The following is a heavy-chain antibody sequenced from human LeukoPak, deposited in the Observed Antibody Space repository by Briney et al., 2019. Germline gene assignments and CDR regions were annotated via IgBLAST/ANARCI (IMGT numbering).Heavy chain of an antibody. CDR3: AAGYSWAHDY. CDR2: VYYNGNT. V-gene: IGHV4-59*01. CDR1: GGSISTYY. Sequence: SETLSLTCSVSGGSISTYYWSWIRQSPDKGLKWIAYVYYNGNTYYNPSLESRVTVSVDATKNQFSLRLRSVTAADTAVYFWAAGYSWAHDYWGQGILVTVSS. D-gene: IGHD5-18*01. J-gene: IGHJ4*02.